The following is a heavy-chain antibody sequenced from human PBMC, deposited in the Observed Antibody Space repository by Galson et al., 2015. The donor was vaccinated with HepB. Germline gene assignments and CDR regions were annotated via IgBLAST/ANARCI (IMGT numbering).Heavy chain of an antibody. V-gene: IGHV1-69*02. D-gene: IGHD4-17*01. CDR2: IIPILGIA. J-gene: IGHJ5*02. CDR3: ASGEGRIAPWCDP. Sequence: QSGAEVKKPGESLKISCKASGGTFISYTISWVRQAPGQGLEWMGRIIPILGIANYAQEFQGRVTITADKSTRTADMEMSSLRCEDTAVYYCASGEGRIAPWCDPWGQGTLFTVSS. CDR1: GGTFISYT.